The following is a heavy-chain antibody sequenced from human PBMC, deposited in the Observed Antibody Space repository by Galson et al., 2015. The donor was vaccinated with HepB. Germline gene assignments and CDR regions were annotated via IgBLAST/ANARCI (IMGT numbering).Heavy chain of an antibody. V-gene: IGHV3-21*01. J-gene: IGHJ4*02. CDR1: GFLFSNYT. D-gene: IGHD4/OR15-4a*01. CDR2: ISSRSSYI. CDR3: ARGRESRWCRY. Sequence: SLRLSCAASGFLFSNYTMNWVRQAPGKGLEWVSSISSRSSYIYYADSLKGRFTISRDNAKNSLYLQMNSLRAEDTAVYYCARGRESRWCRYWGQGILVSVSS.